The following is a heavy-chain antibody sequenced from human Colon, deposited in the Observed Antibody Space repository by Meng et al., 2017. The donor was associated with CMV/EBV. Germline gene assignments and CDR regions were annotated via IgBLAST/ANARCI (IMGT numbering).Heavy chain of an antibody. D-gene: IGHD3-9*01. CDR2: IHCGDSRT. CDR3: ARHFDASWFGY. V-gene: IGHV5-51*01. CDR1: GYTFAAHW. Sequence: GGSLRLSCKTSGYTFAAHWIGWVRQMPGEDLQWMGMIHCGDSRTIYSPLFQGQVTMSVDRSISTAYLQLTSLQTSDSAMYYCARHFDASWFGYWGQGTLVTVSS. J-gene: IGHJ4*02.